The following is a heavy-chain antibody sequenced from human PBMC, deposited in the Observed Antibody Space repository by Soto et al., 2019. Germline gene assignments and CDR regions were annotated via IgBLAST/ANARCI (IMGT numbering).Heavy chain of an antibody. V-gene: IGHV5-51*01. J-gene: IGHJ3*02. Sequence: PGESLKISCKGSGYSFTSYWIGWVRQMPGKGLEWMGIIYPGDSDTRYSPSFQGQVTISADKSISTAYLQWSSLKASDTAMYYCGRRGTSSGWHKGGGAFDIWGQGTMVTVSS. D-gene: IGHD6-19*01. CDR3: GRRGTSSGWHKGGGAFDI. CDR1: GYSFTSYW. CDR2: IYPGDSDT.